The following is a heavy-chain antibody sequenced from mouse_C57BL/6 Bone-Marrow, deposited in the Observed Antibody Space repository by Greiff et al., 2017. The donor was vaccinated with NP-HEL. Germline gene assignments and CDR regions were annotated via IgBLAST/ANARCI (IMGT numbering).Heavy chain of an antibody. CDR3: ARPLDSSDPFAY. Sequence: EVMLVESGGDLVKPGGSLKLSCAASGFTFSSYGMSWVRQTPDKRLEWVATISSGGSYTYYPDSVKGRFTISRDNAKNTLYLQMSSLKSEDTAMYYCARPLDSSDPFAYWGQGTLVTVSA. CDR1: GFTFSSYG. V-gene: IGHV5-6*01. CDR2: ISSGGSYT. J-gene: IGHJ3*01. D-gene: IGHD3-2*02.